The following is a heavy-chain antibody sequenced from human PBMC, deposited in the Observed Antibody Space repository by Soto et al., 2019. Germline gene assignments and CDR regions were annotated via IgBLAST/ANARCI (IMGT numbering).Heavy chain of an antibody. D-gene: IGHD6-6*01. CDR1: GYTFTSYD. Sequence: GASVKVSCKASGYTFTSYDINWVRQATGQGLEWMGWMNPNSGNTGYAQKFQGRVTMTRNTSISTAYMELSSLRSEDTAVYYCARGKYSSSSENYYYYMDVWGKGTTVTVS. CDR3: ARGKYSSSSENYYYYMDV. J-gene: IGHJ6*03. V-gene: IGHV1-8*01. CDR2: MNPNSGNT.